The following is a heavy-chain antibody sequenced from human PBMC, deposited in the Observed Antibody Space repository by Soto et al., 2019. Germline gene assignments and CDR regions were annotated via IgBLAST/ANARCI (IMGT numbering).Heavy chain of an antibody. Sequence: QVQLQQSGPGLVKPSQTLSLTCAISGDSVSSKTGAWNWIRQSPSRGLEWLGRTYYRSKWYNDYAVSVKSRITIKPDTSKNQFSLQLNSVTHEDTAVYFCAREALPYFDIWSGFLSFDRWGQGTLVTVSS. CDR1: GDSVSSKTGA. CDR3: AREALPYFDIWSGFLSFDR. V-gene: IGHV6-1*01. D-gene: IGHD3-3*01. CDR2: TYYRSKWYN. J-gene: IGHJ4*02.